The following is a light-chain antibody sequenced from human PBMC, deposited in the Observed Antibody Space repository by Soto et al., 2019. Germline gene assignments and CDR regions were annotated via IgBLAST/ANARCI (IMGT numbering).Light chain of an antibody. CDR2: DVS. CDR1: SSDVGGYNY. J-gene: IGLJ1*01. CDR3: SSYAGTHVV. V-gene: IGLV2-8*01. Sequence: QSVLTQPPSASGSPGQSVTISCTGTSSDVGGYNYVSWYQQHPGKAPKLMIYDVSKRPSGVPDRFSGSKSGNTASLTVSGLQADDAADYYCSSYAGTHVVFGTGTKVTVL.